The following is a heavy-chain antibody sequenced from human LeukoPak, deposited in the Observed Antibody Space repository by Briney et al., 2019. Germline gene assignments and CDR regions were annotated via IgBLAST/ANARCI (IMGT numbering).Heavy chain of an antibody. CDR2: IYYSGST. V-gene: IGHV4-59*01. CDR3: ARERALYGGNPNDAFDI. Sequence: SETLSLTCTVSGGSISSYYWSWIRQPPGKGLEWIGYIYYSGSTNCNPSLKSRATISVDTSKNQFSLKLSSVTAADTAVYYCARERALYGGNPNDAFDIWGQGTMVTVSS. CDR1: GGSISSYY. J-gene: IGHJ3*02. D-gene: IGHD4-23*01.